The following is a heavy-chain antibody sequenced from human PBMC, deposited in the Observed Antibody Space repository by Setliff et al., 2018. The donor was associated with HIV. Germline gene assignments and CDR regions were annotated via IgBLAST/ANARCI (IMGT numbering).Heavy chain of an antibody. CDR3: ARHLYYYDNNGYLQPYYYMDV. Sequence: PSETLSLTCAVYGGSFSGYYWSWIRQSPGEGLEWIGEVNAGGSTNYNPSLKSRVTISVDTSKSQFSLNVKSMTAADTAIYYCARHLYYYDNNGYLQPYYYMDVWGKGTTVTVSS. CDR1: GGSFSGYY. V-gene: IGHV4-34*01. D-gene: IGHD3-22*01. J-gene: IGHJ6*03. CDR2: VNAGGST.